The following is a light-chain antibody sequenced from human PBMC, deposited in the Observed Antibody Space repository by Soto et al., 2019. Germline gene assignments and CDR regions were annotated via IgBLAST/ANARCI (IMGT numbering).Light chain of an antibody. CDR3: QQSYSTLFT. V-gene: IGKV1-39*01. Sequence: IQMTQFPSSLSASVGDRVTITCRAGQTVIRYLNWYQQKPGRAPNLLIYAVSKLQSGVPSRFSGSGSGTEFTLTISYLQPEDFATYYCQQSYSTLFTFGPGTKVEIK. CDR1: QTVIRY. J-gene: IGKJ3*01. CDR2: AVS.